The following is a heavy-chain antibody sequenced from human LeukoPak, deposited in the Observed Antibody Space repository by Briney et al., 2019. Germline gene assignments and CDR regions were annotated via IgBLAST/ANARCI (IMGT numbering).Heavy chain of an antibody. CDR3: AKSNGYGLVDI. CDR1: GGSITSGNW. Sequence: SETLSLTCAVSGGSITSGNWWSWVRQSPGKGLQWIGEVYRSGSTNFNPSLKSRVTISVDTSRNQFSLKLNSVTAADTAVYYCAKSNGYGLVDIWGQGTMVTVSS. D-gene: IGHD3-10*01. V-gene: IGHV4-4*02. J-gene: IGHJ3*02. CDR2: VYRSGST.